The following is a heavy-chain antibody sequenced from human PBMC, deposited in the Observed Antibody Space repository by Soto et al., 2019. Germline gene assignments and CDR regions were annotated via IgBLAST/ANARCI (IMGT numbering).Heavy chain of an antibody. D-gene: IGHD2-15*01. CDR3: ARDAGYCSGGSCYIPFDY. Sequence: QVQLVQSGAEVKKPGSSVKVSCKASGGTFSSYTISWVRQAPGQGLEWMGRIIPILGIANYAQKFQGRVTITADKSTRTAYMELSSLRSEDTAVYYCARDAGYCSGGSCYIPFDYWGQGTLVTVSS. V-gene: IGHV1-69*08. CDR1: GGTFSSYT. J-gene: IGHJ4*02. CDR2: IIPILGIA.